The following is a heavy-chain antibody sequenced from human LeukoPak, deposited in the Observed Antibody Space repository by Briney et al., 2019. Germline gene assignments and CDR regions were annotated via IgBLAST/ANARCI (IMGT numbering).Heavy chain of an antibody. CDR2: TSSSGSSR. CDR3: ARALGNQLGHSRSKSAPNDY. V-gene: IGHV3-11*04. CDR1: GFSFSDYY. J-gene: IGHJ4*01. Sequence: GGSLRLSCAVSGFSFSDYYMSWIRQAPGKGLEWVSYTSSSGSSRYYADSVKGRFTISRDNAKNSPYLQMNSLRADDTAVYYCARALGNQLGHSRSKSAPNDYWGQGTLVTVSS. D-gene: IGHD1-26*01.